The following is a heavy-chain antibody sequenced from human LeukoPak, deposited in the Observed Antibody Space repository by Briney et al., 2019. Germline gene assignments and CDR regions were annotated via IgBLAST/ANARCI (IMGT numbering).Heavy chain of an antibody. CDR2: IGTAGDT. D-gene: IGHD3-10*01. V-gene: IGHV3-13*01. CDR3: ARGAGDYGSGSYNFGMDV. J-gene: IGHJ6*02. CDR1: GFTFSSYD. Sequence: GGSLRLSCAASGFTFSSYDMHWVRQATGKGLEWVSAIGTAGDTYYPGSVKGRFTISRENAKNSLYLQMNSLRAGDTAVYYCARGAGDYGSGSYNFGMDVWGQGTTVTVSS.